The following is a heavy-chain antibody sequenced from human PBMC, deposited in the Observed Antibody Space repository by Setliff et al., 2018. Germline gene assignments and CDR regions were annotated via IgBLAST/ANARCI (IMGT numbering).Heavy chain of an antibody. CDR2: INHRGST. CDR1: GGTFSDYH. D-gene: IGHD6-6*01. V-gene: IGHV4-34*01. Sequence: SETLSLTCAAYGGTFSDYHWTWIRQSPEKGLEWIGEINHRGSTNYNPSLKSRVTISIDTSKDQFSLKLISMTAADTAVYYCARGRNIAARLLDSWGQGTPVTVSS. J-gene: IGHJ4*02. CDR3: ARGRNIAARLLDS.